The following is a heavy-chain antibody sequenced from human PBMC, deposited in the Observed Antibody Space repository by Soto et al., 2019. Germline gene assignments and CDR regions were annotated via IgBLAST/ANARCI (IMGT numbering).Heavy chain of an antibody. CDR2: IRSKANNYAT. V-gene: IGHV3-73*01. J-gene: IGHJ4*02. CDR1: GFTFSGSA. CDR3: TRGYGDYVRDY. Sequence: EVQLVESGGGLVQPGESLKLSCAVSGFTFSGSAMHWVRQASGKGLEWVGRIRSKANNYATAYAASVKGRFTISRDDSKNTGYLQMNSLKSEATAVYYCTRGYGDYVRDYWGQGTLVTVSS. D-gene: IGHD4-17*01.